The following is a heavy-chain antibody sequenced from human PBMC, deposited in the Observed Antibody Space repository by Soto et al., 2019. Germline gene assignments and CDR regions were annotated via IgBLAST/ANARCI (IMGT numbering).Heavy chain of an antibody. V-gene: IGHV4-4*07. Sequence: SETLSLTCTVSGGSISNYFCNWIRQPAGKGLEWIGRIDNSGSTNYNPSLKSRITVSADTSRNQFSLKLNSVTAADTAVYYCARGGQDFWSGPFDYWGQGALVTVSS. D-gene: IGHD3-3*01. J-gene: IGHJ4*02. CDR1: GGSISNYF. CDR2: IDNSGST. CDR3: ARGGQDFWSGPFDY.